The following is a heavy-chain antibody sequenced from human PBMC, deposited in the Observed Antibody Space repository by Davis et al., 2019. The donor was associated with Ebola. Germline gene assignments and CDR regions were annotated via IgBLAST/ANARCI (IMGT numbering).Heavy chain of an antibody. J-gene: IGHJ6*02. CDR2: LSHDGSTI. V-gene: IGHV3-30-3*01. CDR1: GFTFTSSV. CDR3: AGDRSSGCSYYDGMGF. Sequence: PGGSLRLSCAASGFTFTSSVMHWVRQAPGKGLEWVAVLSHDGSTIYYADSVKGRFTISRDNSKDTLYLQMNSLKFEDTAIYYCAGDRSSGCSYYDGMGFWGQGTTVIVSS. D-gene: IGHD6-19*01.